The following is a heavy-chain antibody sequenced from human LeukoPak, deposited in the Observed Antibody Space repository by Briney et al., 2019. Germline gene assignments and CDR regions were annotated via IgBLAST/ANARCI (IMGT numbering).Heavy chain of an antibody. CDR2: ISSSGYNT. CDR1: GFTFSSYA. V-gene: IGHV3-23*01. D-gene: IGHD6-19*01. CDR3: AKAAGWYYYNGMDV. J-gene: IGHJ6*02. Sequence: PGGSLRLSCAASGFTFSSYAMSWVRQAPGKGLEWVSGISSSGYNTYYADSVKGRFTISRDNSKNTLYLQMNSLSAEETAVYYCAKAAGWYYYNGMDVWGQGTTVTVSS.